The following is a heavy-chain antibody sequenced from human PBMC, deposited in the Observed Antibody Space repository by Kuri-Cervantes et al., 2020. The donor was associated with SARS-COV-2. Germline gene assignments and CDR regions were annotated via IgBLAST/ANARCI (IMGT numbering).Heavy chain of an antibody. J-gene: IGHJ4*02. D-gene: IGHD1-26*01. Sequence: SCAVSGGSISSGGYSWSWIRQPPGKGLEWIGYIYHSGSTYYNPSLKSRVTISVDRSKNQFSLKLSSVTAADTAVYYCARVGATIAFDYWGQGTLVTVSS. CDR1: GGSISSGGYS. CDR2: IYHSGST. V-gene: IGHV4-30-2*01. CDR3: ARVGATIAFDY.